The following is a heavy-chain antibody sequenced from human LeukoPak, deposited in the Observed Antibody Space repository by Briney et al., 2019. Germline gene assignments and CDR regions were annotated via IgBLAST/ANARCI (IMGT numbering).Heavy chain of an antibody. CDR3: ARRFGLYYYGSGSPFDY. Sequence: SGTLSLTCAVSGGSISSSNWWSWVRQPPGKGLGWIGEIYHSGSTNYNPSLKSRVTISVDTSKNQFSLKLSSVTAADTAVYYCARRFGLYYYGSGSPFDYWGQGTLVTVSS. CDR1: GGSISSSNW. J-gene: IGHJ4*02. CDR2: IYHSGST. D-gene: IGHD3-10*01. V-gene: IGHV4-4*02.